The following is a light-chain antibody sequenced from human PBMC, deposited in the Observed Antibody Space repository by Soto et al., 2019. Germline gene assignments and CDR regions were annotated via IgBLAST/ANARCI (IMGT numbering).Light chain of an antibody. CDR1: QSVLYSSNNKNY. Sequence: DIVMTQSPDSLAVSLGERATINCKSSQSVLYSSNNKNYLAWYQQKPGQPPKLLIYWASTRESGIPDRFTGSGSATDFTLTISSLQAEDVAVYYCQQHYTTQWTFGQGTKVEIK. J-gene: IGKJ1*01. CDR3: QQHYTTQWT. CDR2: WAS. V-gene: IGKV4-1*01.